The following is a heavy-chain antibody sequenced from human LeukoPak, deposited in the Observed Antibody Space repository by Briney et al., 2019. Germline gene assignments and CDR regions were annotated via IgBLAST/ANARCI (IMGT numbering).Heavy chain of an antibody. CDR2: IDDSGTT. D-gene: IGHD6-6*01. J-gene: IGHJ4*02. V-gene: IGHV4-34*01. CDR1: GGSSIGYS. Sequence: SETLSLTCAVYGGSSIGYSWSWVRQPPGKGLEWIGEIDDSGTTNYRPSLKSRVTISVDTSKNQSSLKVTSVTAADTAVYYCASLAPYSSSAPPFDYWGQGTLVTVSS. CDR3: ASLAPYSSSAPPFDY.